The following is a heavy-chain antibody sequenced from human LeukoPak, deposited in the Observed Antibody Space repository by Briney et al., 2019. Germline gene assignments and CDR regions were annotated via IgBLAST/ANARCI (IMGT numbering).Heavy chain of an antibody. CDR3: AKVGVYYYYGMDV. D-gene: IGHD3-16*01. J-gene: IGHJ6*02. V-gene: IGHV3-23*01. CDR2: MSGSGANT. Sequence: GGSLRLSCAASGFTFSSYAMTWVRQAPRKGLVWVSGMSGSGANTYYADSVKGRFTISRDNSKNTLYLEMNSLRAEDTALYACAKVGVYYYYGMDVWGQGTTVTVSS. CDR1: GFTFSSYA.